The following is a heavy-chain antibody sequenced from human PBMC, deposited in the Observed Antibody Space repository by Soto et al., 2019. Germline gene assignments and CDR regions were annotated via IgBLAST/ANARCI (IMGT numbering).Heavy chain of an antibody. Sequence: QVQLQESGPGLVKPSQTLSLTCTVSGGSISSGGYYWSWIRQHPGKGLEWIGYIYYSGSTYYNPSLKCRVTLSVDTSTTQFSRKLSSVPAADTAVYYCSRGGRRSPGMDVWGQGTTVTVSS. CDR3: SRGGRRSPGMDV. CDR2: IYYSGST. V-gene: IGHV4-31*03. CDR1: GGSISSGGYY. J-gene: IGHJ6*02.